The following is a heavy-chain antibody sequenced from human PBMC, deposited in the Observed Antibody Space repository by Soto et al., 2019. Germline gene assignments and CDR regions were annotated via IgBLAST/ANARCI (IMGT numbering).Heavy chain of an antibody. J-gene: IGHJ4*02. CDR3: EKTYYYDSSGHYCDY. V-gene: IGHV3-23*01. Sequence: GGSLGLSFAASGFTFSSYAMSWVRQVPGKGLEWVSVISGSGGSTYYADSVKGRFTISRDNSKNTVYVQMNSLRAEDTAVYYCEKTYYYDSSGHYCDYWGQGTLVPVSS. CDR1: GFTFSSYA. CDR2: ISGSGGST. D-gene: IGHD3-22*01.